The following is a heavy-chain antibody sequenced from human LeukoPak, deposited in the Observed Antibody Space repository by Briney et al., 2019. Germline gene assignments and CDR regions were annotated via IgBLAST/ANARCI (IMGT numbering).Heavy chain of an antibody. CDR2: INHSGST. V-gene: IGHV4-34*01. CDR1: GGSFSGYY. Sequence: PSETLSLTCAVYGGSFSGYYWSWIRQPPGKGLEWIGEINHSGSTNYNPSLKSRVTISVDTSKNQFSLKLSSVTAADTPVYYCARVTYYYYYMDVWGKGTTVTVSS. D-gene: IGHD2-21*02. CDR3: ARVTYYYYYMDV. J-gene: IGHJ6*03.